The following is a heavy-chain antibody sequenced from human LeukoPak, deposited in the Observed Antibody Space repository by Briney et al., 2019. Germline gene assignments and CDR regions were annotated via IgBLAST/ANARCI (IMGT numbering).Heavy chain of an antibody. J-gene: IGHJ4*02. V-gene: IGHV3-23*01. CDR1: GLTFSSHA. CDR3: AKTSGWYLGGYFDY. CDR2: TTDSGGST. Sequence: GASLRLSCAASGLTFSSHAMSWVRQAPGKGLEWVLGTTDSGGSTNYADSVKGRFTISRDNSKNTLYLQMSSLRAEDTAVYYCAKTSGWYLGGYFDYWGQGTLVTVSS. D-gene: IGHD6-19*01.